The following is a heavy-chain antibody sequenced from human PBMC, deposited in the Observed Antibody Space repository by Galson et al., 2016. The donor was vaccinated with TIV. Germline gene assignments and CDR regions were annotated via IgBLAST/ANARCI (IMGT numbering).Heavy chain of an antibody. J-gene: IGHJ6*02. CDR2: IYSGGDT. V-gene: IGHV3-66*02. D-gene: IGHD3-22*01. CDR3: ARDRYYDGSGYYYYYYGLDV. CDR1: GITVSDNY. Sequence: SLRLSCAGSGITVSDNYISWVRQAPGKGLQWVSTIYSGGDTFYADSVKGRFTISRDTSRNTLHLQMSSLRTEGTGVYYCARDRYYDGSGYYYYYYGLDVWGQGTTVTVSS.